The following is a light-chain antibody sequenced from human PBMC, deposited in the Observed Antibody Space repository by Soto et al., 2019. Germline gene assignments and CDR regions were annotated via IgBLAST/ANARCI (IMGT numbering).Light chain of an antibody. CDR2: GVS. CDR1: SSDVGGYKY. Sequence: QSVLTQPASMSGSPGQSITISCTGTSSDVGGYKYVSWYQQKPGKAPKLIIYGVSRWPSGVPNRFSGSKSGNRASLTISGLQAEDEGDYYCCSYAGGPEVFGTGTKVTVL. J-gene: IGLJ1*01. CDR3: CSYAGGPEV. V-gene: IGLV2-11*01.